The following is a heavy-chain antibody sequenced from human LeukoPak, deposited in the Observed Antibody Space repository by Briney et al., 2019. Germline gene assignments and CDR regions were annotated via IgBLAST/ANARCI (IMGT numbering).Heavy chain of an antibody. CDR3: ARSIPYGTTWYGRSDY. D-gene: IGHD6-13*01. CDR1: GFPFSSYS. Sequence: GSLRLSCAASGFPFSSYSMTWVRQAPGKGLEWVANIKPDGTTKFYVDSVKGRFTISRDNALNSLYLQMNSLRAEDTAIYYCARSIPYGTTWYGRSDYWGQGTLVTVSS. CDR2: IKPDGTTK. V-gene: IGHV3-7*03. J-gene: IGHJ4*02.